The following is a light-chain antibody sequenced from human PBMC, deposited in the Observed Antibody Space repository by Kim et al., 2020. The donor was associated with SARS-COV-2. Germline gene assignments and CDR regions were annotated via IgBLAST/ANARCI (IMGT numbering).Light chain of an antibody. Sequence: PGHTASITSYEYKLMSEYVSWYQQKPGQSPVVFIYQDNQRPSGIPKRFSGSNSGNTATLTISGTQAMDEADYYCQAWDSSTHNYVFGAGTKVTVL. CDR1: KLMSEY. CDR2: QDN. J-gene: IGLJ1*01. CDR3: QAWDSSTHNYV. V-gene: IGLV3-1*01.